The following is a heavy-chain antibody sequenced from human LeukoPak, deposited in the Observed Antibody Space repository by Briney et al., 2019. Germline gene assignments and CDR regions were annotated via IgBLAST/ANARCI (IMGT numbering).Heavy chain of an antibody. CDR2: IYYSGST. Sequence: SETLSLTCTVSGGSISSYYWSWIRQPPGKGLEWIGYIYYSGSTNYNPSLKSRVTISVDTSKNQFSLKLSSVTAADTAVYYCARLSLRYFDWLPAYYYGMDVWGQGTTVTVSS. CDR3: ARLSLRYFDWLPAYYYGMDV. D-gene: IGHD3-9*01. J-gene: IGHJ6*02. CDR1: GGSISSYY. V-gene: IGHV4-59*01.